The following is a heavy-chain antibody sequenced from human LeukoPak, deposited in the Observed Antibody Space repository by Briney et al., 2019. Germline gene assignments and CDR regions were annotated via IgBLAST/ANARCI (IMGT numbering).Heavy chain of an antibody. Sequence: PSETLSLTCAVYGGSFSGYYWSWIRQPPGKGLEWIGEINHSGSTNYNPSLKGRVTISVDTSENHFSLKLSSVTAADTAVYYCARGPNSGYGRFDYWGQGTLVTVSS. V-gene: IGHV4-34*01. J-gene: IGHJ4*02. CDR1: GGSFSGYY. CDR3: ARGPNSGYGRFDY. CDR2: INHSGST. D-gene: IGHD5-12*01.